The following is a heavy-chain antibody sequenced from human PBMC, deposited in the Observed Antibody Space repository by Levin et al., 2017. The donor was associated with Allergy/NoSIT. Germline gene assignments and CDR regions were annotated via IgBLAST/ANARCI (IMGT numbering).Heavy chain of an antibody. J-gene: IGHJ6*02. CDR2: ISYDGSNK. V-gene: IGHV3-30*04. CDR1: GFTFSSYA. D-gene: IGHD6-6*01. Sequence: GESLKISCAASGFTFSSYAMHWVRQAPGKGLEWVAVISYDGSNKYYADSVKGRFTISRDNSKNTLYLQMNSLRAEDTAVYYCARDSPYSSSSRHYYGMDVWGQGTTVTVSS. CDR3: ARDSPYSSSSRHYYGMDV.